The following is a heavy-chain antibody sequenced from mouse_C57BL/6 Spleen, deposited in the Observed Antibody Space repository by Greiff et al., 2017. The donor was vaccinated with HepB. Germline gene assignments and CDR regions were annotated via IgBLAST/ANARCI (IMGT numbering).Heavy chain of an antibody. D-gene: IGHD2-3*01. V-gene: IGHV1-80*01. Sequence: QVQLQQSGAELVKPGASVKISCKASGYAFSSYWMNWVKQRPGKGLEWIGQIYPGDGDTNYNGKFKGKATLTADKSSSTAYMQLSSLTSEDAAVYCCARRDGYYWYFDVWGTGTTVTVSS. CDR1: GYAFSSYW. CDR3: ARRDGYYWYFDV. CDR2: IYPGDGDT. J-gene: IGHJ1*03.